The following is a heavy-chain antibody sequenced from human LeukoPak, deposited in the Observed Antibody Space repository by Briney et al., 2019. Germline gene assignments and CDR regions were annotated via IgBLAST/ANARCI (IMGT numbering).Heavy chain of an antibody. CDR3: ARESYDSSGYYFSFYIYAFDI. V-gene: IGHV3-20*04. CDR2: INWNGGST. D-gene: IGHD3-22*01. J-gene: IGHJ3*02. Sequence: GGSLRLSCAASGFTFDGYGMSWVRHAPGKGLEWVSGINWNGGSTGYADSVKGRFTISRDNAKNSLYLQMNSLRAEDTALYYCARESYDSSGYYFSFYIYAFDIWGQGTMVTVSS. CDR1: GFTFDGYG.